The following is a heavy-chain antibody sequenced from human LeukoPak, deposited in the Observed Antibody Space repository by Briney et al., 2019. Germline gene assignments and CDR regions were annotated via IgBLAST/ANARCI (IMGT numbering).Heavy chain of an antibody. V-gene: IGHV3-7*04. CDR1: GFTFSSYW. Sequence: GGSLRLSCAASGFTFSSYWMTWVRQAPGKGLEWVANIKEDGSDKYYVDSVKGRFTTSRDNAKNSLYLQMNSLRAEDTAVYYCARMRDGYMGRYYFDYWGQGTLVTVSS. D-gene: IGHD5-24*01. J-gene: IGHJ4*02. CDR2: IKEDGSDK. CDR3: ARMRDGYMGRYYFDY.